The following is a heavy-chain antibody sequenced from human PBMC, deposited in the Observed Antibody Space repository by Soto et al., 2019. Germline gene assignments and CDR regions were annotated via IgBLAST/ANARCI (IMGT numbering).Heavy chain of an antibody. V-gene: IGHV3-23*01. CDR2: ISGSGGST. J-gene: IGHJ6*02. D-gene: IGHD1-26*01. CDR3: ATVRGSGSYQYNYAIDV. Sequence: LRLSCAASGLTFSSYAMSWVRQAPGKGLEWVSVISGSGGSTYYADSVKGRFTISRDRSKNTLFLQMNTLRAEDTAVYYCATVRGSGSYQYNYAIDVWGQGTTVTVS. CDR1: GLTFSSYA.